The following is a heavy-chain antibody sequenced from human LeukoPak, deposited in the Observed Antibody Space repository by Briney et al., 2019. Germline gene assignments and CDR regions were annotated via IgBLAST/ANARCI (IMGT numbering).Heavy chain of an antibody. CDR2: INHSGST. V-gene: IGHV4-34*01. CDR3: ARGYYYGSGSYYNRYYYYMDV. J-gene: IGHJ6*03. CDR1: GGSFSGYY. Sequence: SETLSLTCAVYGGSFSGYYWSWIGQPPGKGLEWIGEINHSGSTNYNPSLKSRVTISVDTSKNQFSLKLSSVTAADTAVYYCARGYYYGSGSYYNRYYYYMDVWGKGTTVTVSS. D-gene: IGHD3-10*01.